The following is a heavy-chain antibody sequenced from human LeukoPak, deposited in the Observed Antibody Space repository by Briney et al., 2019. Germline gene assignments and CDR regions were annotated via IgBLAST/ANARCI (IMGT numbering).Heavy chain of an antibody. D-gene: IGHD2-15*01. V-gene: IGHV4-59*08. CDR1: GGSISDYY. J-gene: IGHJ4*02. CDR3: ASHPGVAAADY. Sequence: SETLSLTCTVSGGSISDYYWSWIRQPPGKGLEWIGYIYYSRSTNYNPSLKSRVTVSADTSKNQISLKLTFVTAADTAVYYCASHPGVAAADYWGQGTLVTVSS. CDR2: IYYSRST.